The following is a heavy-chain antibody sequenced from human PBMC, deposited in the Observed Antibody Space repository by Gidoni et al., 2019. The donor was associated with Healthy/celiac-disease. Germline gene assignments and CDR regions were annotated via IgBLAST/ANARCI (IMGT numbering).Heavy chain of an antibody. Sequence: QLQLQESGPGLVQPSETLSLTCTVSGGSISSSSYYWGWIRQPPGKGLEWIGSIYYSGSTYYNTSLKSRVTISVDTYKNQFSLKLSSVTAAETAVYYCARHDGSTNWFDPWGQGTLVTVSS. D-gene: IGHD3-10*01. CDR2: IYYSGST. J-gene: IGHJ5*02. CDR3: ARHDGSTNWFDP. CDR1: GGSISSSSYY. V-gene: IGHV4-39*01.